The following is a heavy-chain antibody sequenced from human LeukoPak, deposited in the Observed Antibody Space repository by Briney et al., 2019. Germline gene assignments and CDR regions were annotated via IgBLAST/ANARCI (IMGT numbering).Heavy chain of an antibody. D-gene: IGHD1-26*01. CDR1: GGSISNTNW. Sequence: KPSETLSLTCGVSGGSISNTNWWSWVRQPPGKGLEWIGHIYSSGSTTYSPSLKSRVTMSVDTSKNQFSLKLTSVTAADTAVYYCARHRSDGTYPLDYWGQGALVTVSS. J-gene: IGHJ4*02. V-gene: IGHV4-59*08. CDR3: ARHRSDGTYPLDY. CDR2: IYSSGST.